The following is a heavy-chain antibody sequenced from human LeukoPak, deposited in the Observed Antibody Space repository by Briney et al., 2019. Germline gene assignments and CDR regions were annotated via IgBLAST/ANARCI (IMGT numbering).Heavy chain of an antibody. CDR2: INSDGTTT. V-gene: IGHV3-74*03. CDR3: ARRVDATRWFDP. D-gene: IGHD2-15*01. Sequence: GGSLRLSCAASGFTFSNYFMHWVRQAPGKGLIWVSRINSDGTTTMYADSVKGRFTISRDNAKNTLYLQMNSLRDEDTAVYYCARRVDATRWFDPWGQGTLVAVSS. CDR1: GFTFSNYF. J-gene: IGHJ5*02.